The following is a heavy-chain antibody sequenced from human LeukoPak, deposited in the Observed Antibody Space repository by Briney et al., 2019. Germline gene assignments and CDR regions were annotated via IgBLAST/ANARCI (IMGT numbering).Heavy chain of an antibody. D-gene: IGHD3-10*01. CDR3: ARNHGSGSYERGVGDY. J-gene: IGHJ4*02. Sequence: GGSLRLSCAASGFTFSDYYMSWIRQAPGKGLEWVSYISSSSSYTNYADSVKGRFTISRDNAKNSLYLQMNSLRAEDTAVYYCARNHGSGSYERGVGDYWGQGTLVTVSS. CDR1: GFTFSDYY. CDR2: ISSSSSYT. V-gene: IGHV3-11*03.